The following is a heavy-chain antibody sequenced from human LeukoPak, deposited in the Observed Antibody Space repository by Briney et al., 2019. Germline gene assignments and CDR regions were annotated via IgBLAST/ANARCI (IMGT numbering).Heavy chain of an antibody. CDR2: ISGSGGST. CDR3: AKDFLHRLYGDYEGYFDY. D-gene: IGHD4-17*01. Sequence: TGGSLRLSCAASGFTFSSYAMSWVRQAPGKGLEWVSAISGSGGSTYYADSVKGRFTISRDNSKNTLYLQMNSLRAEDTAVYYCAKDFLHRLYGDYEGYFDYWGQGTLVTVSS. V-gene: IGHV3-23*01. CDR1: GFTFSSYA. J-gene: IGHJ4*02.